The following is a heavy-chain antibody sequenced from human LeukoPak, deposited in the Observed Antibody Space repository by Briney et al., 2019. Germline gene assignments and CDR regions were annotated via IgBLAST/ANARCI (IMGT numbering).Heavy chain of an antibody. CDR1: GYTFTSYG. CDR2: ISAYNGNT. D-gene: IGHD3-10*01. V-gene: IGHV1-18*01. J-gene: IGHJ4*02. Sequence: ASVKVSCKASGYTFTSYGISWVRQAPGQGLEWMGWISAYNGNTNYAQNLQGRVTMTTDTSTSTAYMELRSLRSGDTAVYYCARDRASYSGSGSYSFDYWGQGTLVTVSS. CDR3: ARDRASYSGSGSYSFDY.